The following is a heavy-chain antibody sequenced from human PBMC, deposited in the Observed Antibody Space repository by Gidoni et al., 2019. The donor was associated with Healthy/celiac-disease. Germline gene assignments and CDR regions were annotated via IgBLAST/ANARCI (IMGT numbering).Heavy chain of an antibody. D-gene: IGHD3-9*01. CDR3: AHSAPVYDILTGYYYFDY. J-gene: IGHJ4*02. V-gene: IGHV2-5*01. CDR2: IYWSDDK. CDR1: GFSLSTSGVG. Sequence: QITLKESGPTLVKPTQTLTLTCTFSGFSLSTSGVGVGWIRQPPGKALEWLALIYWSDDKRYSPSLKCRLTITKDTSKNQVVLTMTNMDPVDTATYYCAHSAPVYDILTGYYYFDYWGQGTLVTVSS.